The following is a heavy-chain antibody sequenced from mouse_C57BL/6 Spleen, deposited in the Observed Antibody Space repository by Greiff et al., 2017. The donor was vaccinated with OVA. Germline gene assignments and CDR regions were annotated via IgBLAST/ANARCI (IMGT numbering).Heavy chain of an antibody. Sequence: VKLMESGAELARPGASVKMSCKASGYTFTSYTMHWVKQRPGQGLEWIGYINPSSGYTKYNQKFKDKATLTADKSSSTAYMQLSSLTSEDSAVYYCARGNYGSSYAMDYWGQGTSVTVSS. V-gene: IGHV1-4*01. D-gene: IGHD1-1*01. CDR2: INPSSGYT. CDR1: GYTFTSYT. CDR3: ARGNYGSSYAMDY. J-gene: IGHJ4*01.